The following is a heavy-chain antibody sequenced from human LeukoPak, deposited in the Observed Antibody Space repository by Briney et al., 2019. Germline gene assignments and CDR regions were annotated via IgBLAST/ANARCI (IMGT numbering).Heavy chain of an antibody. Sequence: GGSLRLSCAASGFTVSSNYMGWVRQAPGKGLECVSVIYSGGNTYYADSVQGRFTISRDNSQNTLYLQMDSLRVEDTAVYYCARVSKPGWYDYYYMDVWGKGTTVTVSS. D-gene: IGHD2/OR15-2a*01. V-gene: IGHV3-66*02. CDR3: ARVSKPGWYDYYYMDV. CDR2: IYSGGNT. CDR1: GFTVSSNY. J-gene: IGHJ6*03.